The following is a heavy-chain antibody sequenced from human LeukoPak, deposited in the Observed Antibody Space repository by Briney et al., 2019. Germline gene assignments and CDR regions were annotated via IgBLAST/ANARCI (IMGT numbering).Heavy chain of an antibody. J-gene: IGHJ6*03. Sequence: SETLSLTCTVSGGSISSGSYYWSWIRQPAGKGLEWIGRVYTSGTTNYNPSLKSRVTISVDTSENQFSLKLSSVTAADTAVYYCARELNYALYYMDVWGKGTTVTVSS. CDR2: VYTSGTT. D-gene: IGHD3-16*01. CDR3: ARELNYALYYMDV. CDR1: GGSISSGSYY. V-gene: IGHV4-61*02.